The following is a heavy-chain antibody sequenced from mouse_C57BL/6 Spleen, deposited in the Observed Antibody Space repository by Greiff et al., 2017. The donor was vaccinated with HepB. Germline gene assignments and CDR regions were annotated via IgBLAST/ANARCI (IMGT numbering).Heavy chain of an antibody. J-gene: IGHJ3*01. V-gene: IGHV5-2*01. D-gene: IGHD1-2*01. CDR1: EYEFPSHD. Sequence: EVKLVDSGGGLVQPGESLKLSCESNEYEFPSHDMSWVRKTPEKRLELVAAINSDGGSTYYPDTMERRFIICRDNTKKTLYLKMGSMGAEDTTLYYCGRHENGGVAYWGQGTLVTVSA. CDR2: INSDGGST. CDR3: GRHENGGVAY.